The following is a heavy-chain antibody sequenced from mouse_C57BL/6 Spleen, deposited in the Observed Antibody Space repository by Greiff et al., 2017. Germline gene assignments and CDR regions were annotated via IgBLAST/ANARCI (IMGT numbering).Heavy chain of an antibody. V-gene: IGHV2-2*01. Sequence: QVHVKQSGPGLVQPSQSLSITCTVSGFSLTSYGVNWVRQSPGKGLAWLGVIWSGGSTDYNAAFISSLSISKDNSKSQVFFKMNSLQADDTAIYYCATITTVVEKAMDYWGQGTSVTVSS. D-gene: IGHD1-1*01. CDR2: IWSGGST. CDR3: ATITTVVEKAMDY. CDR1: GFSLTSYG. J-gene: IGHJ4*01.